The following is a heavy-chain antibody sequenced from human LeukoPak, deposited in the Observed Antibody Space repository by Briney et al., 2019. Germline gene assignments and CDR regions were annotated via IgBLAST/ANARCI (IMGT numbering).Heavy chain of an antibody. V-gene: IGHV1-46*01. CDR3: ARAHGAGLYYFDY. D-gene: IGHD6-19*01. J-gene: IGHJ4*02. Sequence: ASVKVSCKASGYTFTSYGISWVRQAPGQGLEWMGIINPSGGSTSYAQKFQGRVTMTRDTSTSTVYMELSSLRSEDTAVYYCARAHGAGLYYFDYWGQGTLVTVPS. CDR2: INPSGGST. CDR1: GYTFTSYG.